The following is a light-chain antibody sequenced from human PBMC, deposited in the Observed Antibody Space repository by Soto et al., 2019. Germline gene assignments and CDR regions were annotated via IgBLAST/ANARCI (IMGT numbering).Light chain of an antibody. Sequence: EIVMTQSPATLFVSPGERATLSCRASQSVSNILAWYQQKPGQAPRLLIYDASTRATGIPARFSGSGSGTEFTLTISSLQSEDFAVYYCQQYDDWPFTFGPGTKVDIK. CDR2: DAS. J-gene: IGKJ3*01. CDR1: QSVSNI. CDR3: QQYDDWPFT. V-gene: IGKV3-15*01.